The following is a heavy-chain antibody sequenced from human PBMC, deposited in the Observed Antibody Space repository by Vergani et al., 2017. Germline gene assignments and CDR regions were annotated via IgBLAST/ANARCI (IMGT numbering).Heavy chain of an antibody. Sequence: QVQLVQSGAEVKKPGSSVKVPCKASGGPFSSYAISWVRQAPGQGLEWMGGIIPIFGTANYAQKFQGRVTITADESTSPAYMELGSLGSEDTAVYYCARGGEYSSSWHDAFDIWGQGTMVTVSA. CDR1: GGPFSSYA. CDR3: ARGGEYSSSWHDAFDI. D-gene: IGHD6-13*01. CDR2: IIPIFGTA. V-gene: IGHV1-69*01. J-gene: IGHJ3*02.